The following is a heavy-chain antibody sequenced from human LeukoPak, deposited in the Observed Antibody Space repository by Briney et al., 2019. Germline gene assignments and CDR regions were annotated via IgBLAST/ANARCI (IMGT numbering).Heavy chain of an antibody. CDR2: ISPYNGNT. D-gene: IGHD6-19*01. Sequence: PRASVKVSCKASGYDFTSVGITWVRRAPGQGLEWMGWISPYNGNTRYAQKFQGRVAMTTDTSTTTAYMELRGLRSNDTAVYYCARAGSGSGWYFDYWGQGTLVTVSS. CDR1: GYDFTSVG. J-gene: IGHJ4*02. V-gene: IGHV1-18*01. CDR3: ARAGSGSGWYFDY.